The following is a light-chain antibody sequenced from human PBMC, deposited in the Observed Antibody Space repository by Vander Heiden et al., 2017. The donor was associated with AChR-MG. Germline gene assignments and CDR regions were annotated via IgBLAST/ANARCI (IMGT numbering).Light chain of an antibody. V-gene: IGKV1-39*01. Sequence: DIQMTQSPSSLSACIGDRVTITCRASQSISSYVNWYQQKPGKAPKLLIYAASSLQSGVPSRFSGSGSGTDFTLIISSLQPEDFATYYCQQSYSTPRTFGQGTKLEIK. CDR2: AAS. CDR1: QSISSY. J-gene: IGKJ2*01. CDR3: QQSYSTPRT.